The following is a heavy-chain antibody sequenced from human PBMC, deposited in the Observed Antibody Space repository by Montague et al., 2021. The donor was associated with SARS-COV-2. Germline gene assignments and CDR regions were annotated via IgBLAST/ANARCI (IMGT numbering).Heavy chain of an antibody. CDR2: TYYRSKGYN. CDR1: GDSVSSNSAT. J-gene: IGHJ4*02. D-gene: IGHD6-19*01. CDR3: VRYSGWFYFDF. Sequence: CAISGDSVSSNSATWDWVTQSPSSGLEWLGRTYYRSKGYNDYAVSVRGRVTINPDASKNEFSLELNYVAPEDTAVYYCVRYSGWFYFDFWGQGTLVTDSS. V-gene: IGHV6-1*01.